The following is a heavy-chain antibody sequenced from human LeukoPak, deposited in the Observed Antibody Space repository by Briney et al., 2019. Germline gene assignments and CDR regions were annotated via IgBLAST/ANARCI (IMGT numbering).Heavy chain of an antibody. J-gene: IGHJ6*02. D-gene: IGHD2-2*01. V-gene: IGHV4-59*11. CDR2: IHDTGST. CDR1: GGSLSSHY. CDR3: ARFSSGCSTSSCYLTY. Sequence: NPSETLSVTCSVSGGSLSSHYWRWIRHPPGKGLELIGHIHDTGSTFYNLSIRGRVTISLDTSNNQFSLKLTSMTAADTAVYYCARFSSGCSTSSCYLTYWGQGTTVTVSS.